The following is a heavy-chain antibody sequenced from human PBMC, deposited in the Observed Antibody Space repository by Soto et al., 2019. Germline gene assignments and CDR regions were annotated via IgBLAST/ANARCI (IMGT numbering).Heavy chain of an antibody. CDR1: GASIGSGDYY. J-gene: IGHJ5*02. Sequence: LSETLSLTCTVSGASIGSGDYYWSWIRQHPGKGLEWIGYIYYSGGTYYNQSLKSRVTISVDTSKKQFYLELSSVNAADTAVYYCASIYDSSGYYYGNNWFDPGGQGTLVTVS. CDR2: IYYSGGT. D-gene: IGHD3-22*01. V-gene: IGHV4-31*02. CDR3: ASIYDSSGYYYGNNWFDP.